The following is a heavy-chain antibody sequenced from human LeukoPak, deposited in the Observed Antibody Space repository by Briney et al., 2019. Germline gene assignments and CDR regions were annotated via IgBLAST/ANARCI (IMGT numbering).Heavy chain of an antibody. D-gene: IGHD6-19*01. CDR3: ARDGGWTFDY. Sequence: GGSLRLSCAASGLTFSSYWMHWVRQAPGKGLVCVSRINSDGGSTSYADSAKGRFTISRDNAKNTLYLQMNSLRAEDTAVYYCARDGGWTFDYWGQGTLVTVSS. CDR1: GLTFSSYW. V-gene: IGHV3-74*01. CDR2: INSDGGST. J-gene: IGHJ4*02.